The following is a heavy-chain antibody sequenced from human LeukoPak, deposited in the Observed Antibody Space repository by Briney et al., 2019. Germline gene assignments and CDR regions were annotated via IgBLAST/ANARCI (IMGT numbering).Heavy chain of an antibody. CDR1: RFTFDDYG. CDR2: ISGDGSST. Sequence: GGSLRLSCAASRFTFDDYGMHWVRQVPGRGLEWVSLISGDGSSTYYADSVKGRFTISRDNSKNSLYLQMNSLRTEDTALYYCAKDAYSSGWYYFDSWGQGTLVTVSS. D-gene: IGHD6-19*01. V-gene: IGHV3-43*02. CDR3: AKDAYSSGWYYFDS. J-gene: IGHJ4*02.